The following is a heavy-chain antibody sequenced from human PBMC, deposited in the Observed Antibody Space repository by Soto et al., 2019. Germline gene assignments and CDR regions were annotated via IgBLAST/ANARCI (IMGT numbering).Heavy chain of an antibody. D-gene: IGHD3-9*01. CDR2: IYPGDSDT. Sequence: PGVFLRIWCKGSGCSFTSYWIGWVSQMPGKGLEWMGIIYPGDSDTRYSPSFQGQVTISADKSISTAYLQWSSLKASDTAMYYCATDMSRNNAFDIWGQGTMVTVSS. CDR3: ATDMSRNNAFDI. CDR1: GCSFTSYW. J-gene: IGHJ3*02. V-gene: IGHV5-51*01.